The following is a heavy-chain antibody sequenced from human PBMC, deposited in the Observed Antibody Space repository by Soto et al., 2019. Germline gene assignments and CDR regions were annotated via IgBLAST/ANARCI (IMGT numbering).Heavy chain of an antibody. CDR3: AKDGAQVLLWFGEPHY. CDR2: IYYSGGT. V-gene: IGHV4-4*08. D-gene: IGHD3-10*01. J-gene: IGHJ4*02. CDR1: GGSINNYY. Sequence: SETLSLTCTVSGGSINNYYWSWIRQPPGKGLEWIGYIYYSGGTNYNPSLRSRATISVDTSKNRFSLNLTSVTAADTAVYYCAKDGAQVLLWFGEPHYWGQGTLVTVSS.